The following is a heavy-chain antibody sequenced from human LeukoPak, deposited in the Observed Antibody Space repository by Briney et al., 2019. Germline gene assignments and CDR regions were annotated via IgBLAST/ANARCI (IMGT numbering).Heavy chain of an antibody. CDR2: INPNGGDT. D-gene: IGHD3-22*01. CDR1: GYTFTGYY. CDR3: TCGGSGYLTLDY. J-gene: IGHJ4*02. V-gene: IGHV1-2*02. Sequence: GASVKVSCKASGYTFTGYYIHWVRQAPGQGLEWMGWINPNGGDTNYAQKFQGRVTMTSDTSISTAYMEVSRLRFDDTAVYYCTCGGSGYLTLDYWGQGTLVTVSS.